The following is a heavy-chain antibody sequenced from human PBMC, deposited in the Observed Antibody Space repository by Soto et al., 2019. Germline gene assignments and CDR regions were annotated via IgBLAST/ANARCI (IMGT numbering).Heavy chain of an antibody. D-gene: IGHD3-22*01. V-gene: IGHV5-51*01. CDR2: IYPGDSDT. Sequence: GESLKISCKGSGYSFTSHWIGWVRQMPGKGLEWMGIIYPGDSDTRYSPSFQGQVTISADKSISTAYLQWSSLKASDTAMYYCASGLAYYYDSSGTHPFDYWGQGTLVTVSS. J-gene: IGHJ4*02. CDR3: ASGLAYYYDSSGTHPFDY. CDR1: GYSFTSHW.